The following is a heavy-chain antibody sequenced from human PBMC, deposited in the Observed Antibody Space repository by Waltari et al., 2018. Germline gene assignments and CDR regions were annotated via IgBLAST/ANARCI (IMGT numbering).Heavy chain of an antibody. CDR2: ISGSGGST. CDR1: GFTFSSSD. J-gene: IGHJ6*02. CDR3: AKVWQQLLPLDCYGMDV. Sequence: EVQLLESGGGLVQPGGSLRLSCAASGFTFSSSDMSWVRQAPGKGLGWVSAISGSGGSTYYADSVKGRFTISRDNSKNTLYLQMNSLRAEDTAVYYCAKVWQQLLPLDCYGMDVWGQGTTVTVSS. D-gene: IGHD6-13*01. V-gene: IGHV3-23*01.